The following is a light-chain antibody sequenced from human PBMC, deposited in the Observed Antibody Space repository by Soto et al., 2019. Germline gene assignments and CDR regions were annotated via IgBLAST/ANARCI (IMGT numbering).Light chain of an antibody. CDR1: QSVSSH. CDR2: DAS. CDR3: QQRSNWQVT. J-gene: IGKJ4*01. Sequence: EIVLTQSPATLSLSPGERATLSCRASQSVSSHLAWYQQKPGQAPRLLIYDASNRATGIPARFSGSGSGTDFTLTISSLEPEDFAVYYCQQRSNWQVTFGGGTKVEIK. V-gene: IGKV3-11*01.